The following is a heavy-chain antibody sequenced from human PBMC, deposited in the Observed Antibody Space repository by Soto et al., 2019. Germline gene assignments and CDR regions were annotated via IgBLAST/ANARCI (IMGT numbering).Heavy chain of an antibody. V-gene: IGHV1-69*13. D-gene: IGHD5-12*01. Sequence: ASVKVSCKASGGTFSSYAISWVRQAPGQGLEWMGEIIPIFDTANYAQKFQGRVTITADESTSTAYMELSSLRSEDTAVYYCARAERGGYDIYYYYYGMDVWGQGTTVTVSS. CDR1: GGTFSSYA. CDR2: IIPIFDTA. J-gene: IGHJ6*02. CDR3: ARAERGGYDIYYYYYGMDV.